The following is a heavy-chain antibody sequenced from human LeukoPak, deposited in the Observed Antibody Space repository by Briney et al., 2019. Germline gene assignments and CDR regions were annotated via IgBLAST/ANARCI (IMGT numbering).Heavy chain of an antibody. D-gene: IGHD6-13*01. CDR2: IYYSGST. V-gene: IGHV4-39*01. Sequence: SETLSLTCTVSGGSISSSSYYWGWIRQPPGKGLERIGSIYYSGSTYYNPSLKSRVTISADTSKNQFSLKLSSVTAADTAVYYCARLGEGSSWSQYYFDYWGQGTLVTVSS. J-gene: IGHJ4*02. CDR3: ARLGEGSSWSQYYFDY. CDR1: GGSISSSSYY.